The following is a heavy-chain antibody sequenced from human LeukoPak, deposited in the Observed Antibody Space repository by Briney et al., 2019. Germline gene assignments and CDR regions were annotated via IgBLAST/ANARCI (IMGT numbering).Heavy chain of an antibody. CDR2: INHSGST. D-gene: IGHD1-26*01. CDR1: GGSFSGYY. J-gene: IGHJ4*02. V-gene: IGHV4-34*01. CDR3: ARRGVGLLDY. Sequence: SETLSLTCAVYGGSFSGYYWSWIRQPPGKGLEWIGEINHSGSTNYNPSLKSRVTISVDTSKNQFSLKLSSVTAADTAVYYCARRGVGLLDYWGQGTLVTVSS.